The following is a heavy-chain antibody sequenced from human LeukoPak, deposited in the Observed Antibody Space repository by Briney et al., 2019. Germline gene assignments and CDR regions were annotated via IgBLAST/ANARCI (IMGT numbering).Heavy chain of an antibody. Sequence: LETLSLTCTVSGGSISSSSYYWGWIRQSPGKGLEWIGNIYYSGSTYYNPSLKSRVTISVDTSKNQFSLKVSSVTAADTAVYYCARRSGSGSYTYFDYWGQGTLVTVSS. CDR1: GGSISSSSYY. CDR2: IYYSGST. CDR3: ARRSGSGSYTYFDY. J-gene: IGHJ4*02. V-gene: IGHV4-39*01. D-gene: IGHD3-10*01.